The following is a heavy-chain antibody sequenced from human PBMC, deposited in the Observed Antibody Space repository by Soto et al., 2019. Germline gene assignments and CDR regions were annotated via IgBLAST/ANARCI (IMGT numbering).Heavy chain of an antibody. CDR3: TTAFDTAMDSHFDS. Sequence: GESLKISCAASGFSFRDSAVHWVRQSSGKGLEWVGRIRSKVNDYGTVYAASVKGRFTVSRDDSNNTAYLQMDRLKTEDTAVYYCTTAFDTAMDSHFDSWGQGALVTVSS. CDR2: IRSKVNDYGT. D-gene: IGHD5-18*01. J-gene: IGHJ4*02. V-gene: IGHV3-73*01. CDR1: GFSFRDSA.